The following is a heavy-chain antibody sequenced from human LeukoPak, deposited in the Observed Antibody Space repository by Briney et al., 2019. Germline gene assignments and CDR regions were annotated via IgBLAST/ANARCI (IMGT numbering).Heavy chain of an antibody. CDR1: GASISSYY. CDR3: ARVGILRFPSNWFDP. Sequence: SETLSLTCTVSGASISSYYWSWIRQPPGKGLEWIGYVYYSGSTRYNPSLKSRVTISVDTSKNQFSLKLSSVTAADTAVYYCARVGILRFPSNWFDPWGQGTLVTVSS. V-gene: IGHV4-59*01. D-gene: IGHD3-3*01. J-gene: IGHJ5*02. CDR2: VYYSGST.